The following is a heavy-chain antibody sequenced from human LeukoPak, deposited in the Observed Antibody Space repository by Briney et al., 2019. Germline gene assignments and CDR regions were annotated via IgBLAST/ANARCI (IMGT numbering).Heavy chain of an antibody. V-gene: IGHV3-9*03. CDR3: AALDSGNYYGDY. D-gene: IGHD1-26*01. CDR1: GFTFDDYA. Sequence: GGSLRLSCAASGFTFDDYAMHWVRQAPGQGLEWVSGISWNSGSIGYADSVKGRFTISRDNAKNSLYLQMNSLRPEDMALYYCAALDSGNYYGDYWGQGKLVTVSS. J-gene: IGHJ4*02. CDR2: ISWNSGSI.